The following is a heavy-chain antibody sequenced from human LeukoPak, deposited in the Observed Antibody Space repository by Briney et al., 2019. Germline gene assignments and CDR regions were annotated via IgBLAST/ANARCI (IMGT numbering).Heavy chain of an antibody. V-gene: IGHV4-39*07. CDR2: IYYSGST. Sequence: PSETPSLTCTVSGGSISSSSYYWGWIRQPPGKGLEWIGSIYYSGSTYYNPSLKSRVTISVDTSKNQFSLKLSSVTAADTAVYYCARVGRRSGGGDYWGQGTLVTVSS. J-gene: IGHJ4*02. CDR1: GGSISSSSYY. D-gene: IGHD3-16*01. CDR3: ARVGRRSGGGDY.